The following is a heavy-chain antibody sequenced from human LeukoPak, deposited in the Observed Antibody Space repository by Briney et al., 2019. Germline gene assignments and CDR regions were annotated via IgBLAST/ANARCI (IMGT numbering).Heavy chain of an antibody. CDR3: AKRYSSGWYFDAFDI. CDR1: GFTFSSYA. CDR2: ISGSGGST. D-gene: IGHD6-19*01. J-gene: IGHJ3*02. Sequence: PGGSLRLSCAASGFTFSSYAISWVRQAPGKGLEWVSAISGSGGSTYYADSVKGRFTISRDNSKNTVYVQMNSLRAEDTAVYYCAKRYSSGWYFDAFDIWGQGTMVTVSS. V-gene: IGHV3-23*01.